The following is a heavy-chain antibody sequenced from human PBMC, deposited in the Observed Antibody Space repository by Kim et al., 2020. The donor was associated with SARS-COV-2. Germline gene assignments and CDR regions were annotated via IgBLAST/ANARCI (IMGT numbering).Heavy chain of an antibody. V-gene: IGHV3-23*01. Sequence: GGSLRLSCAASGFTFSSYAMSWVRQAPGKGLEWVSAISGSGGSTYYADSVKGRFTISRDNSKNTLYLQMNSLRAEDTAVYYCAKELGGPIGVVTAPPTPRDYWGQGTLVTVSS. J-gene: IGHJ4*02. CDR2: ISGSGGST. CDR1: GFTFSSYA. CDR3: AKELGGPIGVVTAPPTPRDY. D-gene: IGHD2-21*02.